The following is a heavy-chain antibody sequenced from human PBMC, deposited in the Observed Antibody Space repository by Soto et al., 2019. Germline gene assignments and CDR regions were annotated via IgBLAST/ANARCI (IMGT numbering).Heavy chain of an antibody. J-gene: IGHJ6*02. CDR2: IYYSGST. V-gene: IGHV4-59*01. CDR3: ARKSSNYAYYYYYGMDV. CDR1: GGSISSYY. Sequence: PSETLSLTCTVSGGSISSYYWSWIRQPPGKGLEWIGYIYYSGSTNYNPSLKSRVTISVDTSKNQFSLKLSSVTAADTAVYYCARKSSNYAYYYYYGMDVWGHGTTVTVSS. D-gene: IGHD1-7*01.